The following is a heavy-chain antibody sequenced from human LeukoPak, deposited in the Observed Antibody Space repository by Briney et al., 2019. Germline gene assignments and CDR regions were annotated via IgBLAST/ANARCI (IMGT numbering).Heavy chain of an antibody. D-gene: IGHD3-22*01. J-gene: IGHJ4*02. Sequence: SLRLVYAASGFNVSTTGMRWVSQAAGKGLGWEAVIWYEASNIYYADYVKGRFTISRDNSKNTVSLQMNSLRAEDTAVYYCAREEYDNGGYYVYWGQGSLVTVSS. V-gene: IGHV3-33*01. CDR3: AREEYDNGGYYVY. CDR2: IWYEASNI. CDR1: GFNVSTTG.